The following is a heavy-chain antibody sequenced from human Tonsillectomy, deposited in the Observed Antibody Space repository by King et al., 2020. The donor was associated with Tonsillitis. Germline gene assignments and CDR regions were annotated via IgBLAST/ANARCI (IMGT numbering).Heavy chain of an antibody. CDR2: IRGSGGGT. D-gene: IGHD2-8*02. Sequence: VQLVQSWGGLVQPGGSLILYCAASVFTFSSCAMSLVRQAPGKGRECGSAIRGSGGGTHYADSVKGRLTISRDNSKNTLYLQMHSLRAEDTAVYYCAKCRVVGSGWCNYFDYWGQGILVTVSS. CDR1: VFTFSSCA. CDR3: AKCRVVGSGWCNYFDY. V-gene: IGHV3-23*04. J-gene: IGHJ4*02.